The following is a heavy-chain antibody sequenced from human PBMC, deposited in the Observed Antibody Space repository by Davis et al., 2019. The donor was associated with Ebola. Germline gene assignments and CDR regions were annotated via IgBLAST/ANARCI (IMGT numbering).Heavy chain of an antibody. CDR3: ARGVYGAYFDN. CDR2: IYYSGST. V-gene: IGHV4-59*01. J-gene: IGHJ4*02. D-gene: IGHD4-17*01. CDR1: GGSFSSYY. Sequence: PSETLSLTCTVFGGSFSSYYWSWIRLPPGKGLEWIGYIYYSGSTNYNPSLRSRVTISLDTSKSQFSLRLSSVTAADTAVYYCARGVYGAYFDNWGQGTLVTVSS.